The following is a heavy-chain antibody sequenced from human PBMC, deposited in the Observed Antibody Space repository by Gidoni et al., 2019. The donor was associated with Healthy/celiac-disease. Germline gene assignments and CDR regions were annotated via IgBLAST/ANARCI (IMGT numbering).Heavy chain of an antibody. D-gene: IGHD6-6*01. J-gene: IGHJ6*02. CDR1: GGSISSYY. CDR2: IYYSGST. V-gene: IGHV4-59*01. CDR3: ARSYSSSSYYYYGMDV. Sequence: QVQLQESGPGLVKPSETLSLTCTVSGGSISSYYWSWIRQPPGKGLEWIGYIYYSGSTNYHPSLKSRVTISVDTSKNQFSLKLSSVTAADTAVYYCARSYSSSSYYYYGMDVWGQGTTVTVSS.